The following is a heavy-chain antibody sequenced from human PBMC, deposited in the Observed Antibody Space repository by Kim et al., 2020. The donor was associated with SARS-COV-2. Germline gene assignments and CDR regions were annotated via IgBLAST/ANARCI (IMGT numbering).Heavy chain of an antibody. CDR3: ARDRQRAGTGVDY. Sequence: YALSVKGRNTHNPDTAQNQFSLQLNSVTPEDTAVYYCARDRQRAGTGVDYWGQGTLVTVSS. V-gene: IGHV6-1*01. D-gene: IGHD6-19*01. J-gene: IGHJ4*02.